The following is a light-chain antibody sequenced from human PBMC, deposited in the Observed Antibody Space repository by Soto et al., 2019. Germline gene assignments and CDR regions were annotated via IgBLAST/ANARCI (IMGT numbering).Light chain of an antibody. J-gene: IGKJ1*01. CDR1: HSVSTS. Sequence: IVLTQSPVTLALSPGESAVLSCRASHSVSTSLAWYQHKPGQAPRLLIYDASKRAPGIPARFTGSGSGTDFTLTICSLEPEDIAVYYCQVRDVWPSFGQGTKVEIK. V-gene: IGKV3-11*01. CDR3: QVRDVWPS. CDR2: DAS.